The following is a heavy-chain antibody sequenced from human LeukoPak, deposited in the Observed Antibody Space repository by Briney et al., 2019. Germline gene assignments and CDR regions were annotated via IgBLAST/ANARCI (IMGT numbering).Heavy chain of an antibody. D-gene: IGHD2-2*01. CDR1: EFTITNCTFY. CDR3: VRHGARDRSSGCVNLFDY. J-gene: IGHJ4*02. Sequence: PSETLTLTCTASEFTITNCTFYWGRIRQPPGKGLEWIGTIYYTGTTYYHPSLKSRVTISVDTSKSQFSLKLSSVTAADTAVYFSVRHGARDRSSGCVNLFDYWGQGTLVTVSS. CDR2: IYYTGTT. V-gene: IGHV4-39*01.